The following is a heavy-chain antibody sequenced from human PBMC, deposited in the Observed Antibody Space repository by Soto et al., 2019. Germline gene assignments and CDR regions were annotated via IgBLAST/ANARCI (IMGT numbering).Heavy chain of an antibody. CDR3: AKDRRDYVWGSYSHYFDY. CDR1: GITFSSHA. V-gene: IGHV3-23*01. Sequence: EAQLLDSGGGLVQSGGSLVLSCEASGITFSSHAMTWVRQAPGKGLEWVSTISGSGGSTYYTASVKGRFTISRANSKNTLYLQMNSLRAEDTAIYYCAKDRRDYVWGSYSHYFDYWGQGTLVTVSS. D-gene: IGHD3-16*01. CDR2: ISGSGGST. J-gene: IGHJ4*02.